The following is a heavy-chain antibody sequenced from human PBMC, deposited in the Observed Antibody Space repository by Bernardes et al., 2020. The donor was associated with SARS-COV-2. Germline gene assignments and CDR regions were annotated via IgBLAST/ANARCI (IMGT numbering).Heavy chain of an antibody. Sequence: ASVKVSCKASGYSLSNYVINWVRQAPGQGLEWMGWITTYSGDTNYAQNLQGRVTMTTDTSTSIAYMELRSLRSDDTAVYYCARDRSYNDAFDMWGRGTMVTVSS. CDR3: ARDRSYNDAFDM. CDR2: ITTYSGDT. J-gene: IGHJ3*02. CDR1: GYSLSNYV. V-gene: IGHV1-18*01. D-gene: IGHD1-26*01.